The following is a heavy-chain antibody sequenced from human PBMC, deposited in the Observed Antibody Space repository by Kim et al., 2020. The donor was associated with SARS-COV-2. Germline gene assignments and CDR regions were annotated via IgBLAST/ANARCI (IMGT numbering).Heavy chain of an antibody. Sequence: SLKSRITISIDTSKNEFSLKLTSVTAADTAVYYCARTHTLLWFGESRFDPWGQGTLVTVSS. V-gene: IGHV4-39*07. J-gene: IGHJ5*02. CDR3: ARTHTLLWFGESRFDP. D-gene: IGHD3-10*01.